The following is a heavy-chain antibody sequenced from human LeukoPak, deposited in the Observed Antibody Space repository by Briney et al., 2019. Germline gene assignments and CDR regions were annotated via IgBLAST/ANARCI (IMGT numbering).Heavy chain of an antibody. CDR3: TRSTSNRNQVSDY. V-gene: IGHV3-72*01. D-gene: IGHD2-2*01. J-gene: IGHJ4*02. CDR1: GFIFSTYS. CDR2: ARNRANGYTT. Sequence: GGSLRLSCAASGFIFSTYSFSWARQVPGKGLEWVGRARNRANGYTTEYAASVKGRFFISRDDSKNSVYLQMNSLGIEDTAVYFCTRSTSNRNQVSDYWGQGTIVTVSS.